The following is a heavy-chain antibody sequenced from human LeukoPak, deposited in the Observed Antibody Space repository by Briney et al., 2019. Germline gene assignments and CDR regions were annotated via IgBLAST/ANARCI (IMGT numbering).Heavy chain of an antibody. CDR2: INSNSGGT. Sequence: ASVKVSCKASGYTFTGYYMHWVRQAPGQGLEWMGRINSNSGGTNYAQKFQGRVTMTRDTSISTAYMELSRLRSDDTAVYYCARDRIRYSSSWYWSNWFDPWGQGTLVTVSS. D-gene: IGHD6-13*01. CDR3: ARDRIRYSSSWYWSNWFDP. J-gene: IGHJ5*02. CDR1: GYTFTGYY. V-gene: IGHV1-2*06.